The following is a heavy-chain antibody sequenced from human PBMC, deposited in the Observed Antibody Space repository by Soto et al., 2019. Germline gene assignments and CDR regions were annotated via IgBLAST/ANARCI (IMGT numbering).Heavy chain of an antibody. CDR2: IYYSGST. D-gene: IGHD6-19*01. Sequence: SETLSLTCTVSGGSISSSSFHWGWIRQPPGKGLEWIGSIYYSGSTYYNPSLKSRVTISVDTSKNQFSLKLTSVTAADTALYYCARRYGWLYFDYWGQGSLVTVSS. CDR3: ARRYGWLYFDY. V-gene: IGHV4-39*01. J-gene: IGHJ4*02. CDR1: GGSISSSSFH.